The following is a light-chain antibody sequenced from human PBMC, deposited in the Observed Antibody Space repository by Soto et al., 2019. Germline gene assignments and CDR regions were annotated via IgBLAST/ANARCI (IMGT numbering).Light chain of an antibody. Sequence: QSVLTQSPSASASLGASVKLTCTLSSGHSNYAIAWHQQQPEKGPRYLMKLNRDGSHSKGDGIPNRLSGSSSGAERYLTISSLQSEDEADYYCQTWGTGIVIFGGGTKRTVL. CDR2: LNRDGSH. J-gene: IGLJ2*01. CDR1: SGHSNYA. V-gene: IGLV4-69*01. CDR3: QTWGTGIVI.